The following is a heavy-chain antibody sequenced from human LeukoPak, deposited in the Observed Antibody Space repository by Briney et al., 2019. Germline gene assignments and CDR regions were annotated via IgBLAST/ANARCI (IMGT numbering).Heavy chain of an antibody. Sequence: GGSLRLSCAASGFTFSSYAMSWVRQAPGKGLEWVSAISGSGGSTYYADSVKGRFTISRYNSKNTLYLQMSSLRAEDTAVYYCAKGRTYLDAFDIWGQGTMVTVSS. CDR1: GFTFSSYA. CDR3: AKGRTYLDAFDI. J-gene: IGHJ3*02. V-gene: IGHV3-23*01. CDR2: ISGSGGST.